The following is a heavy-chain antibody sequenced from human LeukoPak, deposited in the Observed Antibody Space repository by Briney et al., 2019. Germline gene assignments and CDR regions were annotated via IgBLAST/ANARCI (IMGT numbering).Heavy chain of an antibody. CDR3: ARLVGATDAFDI. V-gene: IGHV1-18*04. D-gene: IGHD1-26*01. J-gene: IGHJ3*02. Sequence: ASVKVSCKASGYTFTSNYIHWVRQAPGQGLEWMGWISAYNGNTNYAQKLQGRVTMTTDTSTSTAYMELRSLRSDDTAVYYCARLVGATDAFDIWGQGTMVTVSS. CDR1: GYTFTSNY. CDR2: ISAYNGNT.